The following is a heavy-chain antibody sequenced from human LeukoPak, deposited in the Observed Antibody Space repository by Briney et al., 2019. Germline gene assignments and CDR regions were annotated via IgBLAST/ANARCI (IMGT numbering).Heavy chain of an antibody. Sequence: GGSLRLFCAASGLTYSTFCMTGVRQAPGKALEWVANIKEDRSEKYYVDSLKGRFTISRDNAKNSLYLQMNSLRAEDKAVYYYARMKVCSSATCYFAIYWGQGTLVTVSS. CDR3: ARMKVCSSATCYFAIY. CDR1: GLTYSTFC. CDR2: IKEDRSEK. V-gene: IGHV3-7*05. D-gene: IGHD2-2*01. J-gene: IGHJ4*02.